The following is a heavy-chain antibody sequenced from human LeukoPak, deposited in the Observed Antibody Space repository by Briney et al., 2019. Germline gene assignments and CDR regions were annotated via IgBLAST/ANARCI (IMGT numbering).Heavy chain of an antibody. Sequence: GASVTVSCKAPGYTFTSYYMHWVRQAPGQGLEWMGIINPSGGSTSYAQRFQGRVTMPRDTSTSTVYMELSSLRSEDTAVYYCARALTGYSSGWYRLLDYWGQGTLVTVSS. CDR1: GYTFTSYY. V-gene: IGHV1-46*01. CDR3: ARALTGYSSGWYRLLDY. J-gene: IGHJ4*02. D-gene: IGHD6-19*01. CDR2: INPSGGST.